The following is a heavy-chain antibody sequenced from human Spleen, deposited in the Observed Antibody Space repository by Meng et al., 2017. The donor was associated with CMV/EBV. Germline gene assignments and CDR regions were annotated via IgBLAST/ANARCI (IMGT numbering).Heavy chain of an antibody. Sequence: FTFHTYGMHRVRQAPGKGLGWVSFLRFDGNNKYYADSVKSRFTISRDDSKNTLYLQMNNLRPEDTAVFYCAKDRNRGFGFWNHGMDVWGQGTTVTVSS. D-gene: IGHD2/OR15-2a*01. J-gene: IGHJ6*02. CDR1: FTFHTYG. V-gene: IGHV3-30*02. CDR2: LRFDGNNK. CDR3: AKDRNRGFGFWNHGMDV.